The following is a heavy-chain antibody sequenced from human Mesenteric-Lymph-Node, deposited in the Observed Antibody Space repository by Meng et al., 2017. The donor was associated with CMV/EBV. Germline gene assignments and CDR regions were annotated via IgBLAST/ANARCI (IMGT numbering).Heavy chain of an antibody. D-gene: IGHD6-13*01. V-gene: IGHV3-33*01. CDR3: ASLTGYSSSWDPFDF. CDR2: LWFDETIK. Sequence: SGFPLDGYVMHWVRQAPGKGLEWVAVLWFDETIKYYSDSVRGRFSVSRDDSKNTLYLQMNSLRAEDTAVYFCASLTGYSSSWDPFDFWGQGTLVTVSS. CDR1: GFPLDGYV. J-gene: IGHJ4*02.